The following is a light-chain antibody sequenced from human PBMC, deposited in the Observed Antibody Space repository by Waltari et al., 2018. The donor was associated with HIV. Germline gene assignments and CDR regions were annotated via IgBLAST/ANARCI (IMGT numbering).Light chain of an antibody. J-gene: IGLJ2*01. CDR1: SSDSGGFKS. V-gene: IGLV2-14*03. CDR3: GSSMTNVNMDV. Sequence: QSALTQPASVSGSPGQSITISCTGTSSDSGGFKSFSRYQQSPGKAPKLIIYDVSYRPSGVSNRFSGSKSGNTASLTISGLQAEDEADYYCGSSMTNVNMDVFGGGTKLTVL. CDR2: DVS.